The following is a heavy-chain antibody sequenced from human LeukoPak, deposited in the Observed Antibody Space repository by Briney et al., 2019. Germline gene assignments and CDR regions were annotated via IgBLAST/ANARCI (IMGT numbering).Heavy chain of an antibody. CDR2: IKQDGSEK. CDR3: ARDRIAARPYYFDY. Sequence: GGSLRLSCAASGFTFSSYLMSWVRQAPGKGLEWVANIKQDGSEKYYVDSVKGRFTISRDNAKNSLYLQMNSLRAEDTAVYYCARDRIAARPYYFDYWGQGTLVTVSS. CDR1: GFTFSSYL. D-gene: IGHD6-6*01. V-gene: IGHV3-7*01. J-gene: IGHJ4*02.